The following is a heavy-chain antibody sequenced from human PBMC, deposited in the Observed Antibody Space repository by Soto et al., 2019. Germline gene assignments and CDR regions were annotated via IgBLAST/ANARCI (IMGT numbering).Heavy chain of an antibody. CDR2: IYYSGST. V-gene: IGHV4-59*08. Sequence: PSETLSLTCTVSGGSISSYYWSWIRQPPGKGLEWIGYIYYSGSTNYNPSLKSRVTISVDTSKNQFSLKLSSVTAADTAVYYCATRDYDYIWGSYRHDYWGQGTLVTVSS. CDR3: ATRDYDYIWGSYRHDY. CDR1: GGSISSYY. J-gene: IGHJ4*02. D-gene: IGHD3-16*02.